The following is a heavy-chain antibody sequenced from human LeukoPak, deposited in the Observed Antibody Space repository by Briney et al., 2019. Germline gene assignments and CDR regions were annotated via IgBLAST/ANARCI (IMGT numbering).Heavy chain of an antibody. D-gene: IGHD3-22*01. CDR2: ITGNGAGT. CDR1: GFAFSIYA. V-gene: IGHV3-23*01. J-gene: IGHJ4*02. CDR3: AKDRPNYYDSSGHYYRRNGDY. Sequence: PGGSLRLSCAASGFAFSIYAMSWVRQAPGRGLEWVSSITGNGAGTFYTDSVKGRFTISRDNSKNTLFLQMNSLRAEDTAIYYCAKDRPNYYDSSGHYYRRNGDYWGQGTLVTASS.